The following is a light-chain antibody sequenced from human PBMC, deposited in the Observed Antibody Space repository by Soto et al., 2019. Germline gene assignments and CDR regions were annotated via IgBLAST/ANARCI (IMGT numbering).Light chain of an antibody. J-gene: IGLJ1*01. V-gene: IGLV1-44*01. CDR1: SSNIGSNT. CDR3: ATWDDRLNGYV. Sequence: QSVLTQPPSASGTPGQRVAISCCGSSSNIGSNTVNWYQQLPGTAPKLLIYSENQRPSGVPDRFSGSRSGTSASLAISGLQSEDEADYYSATWDDRLNGYVFGTGTKLTVL. CDR2: SEN.